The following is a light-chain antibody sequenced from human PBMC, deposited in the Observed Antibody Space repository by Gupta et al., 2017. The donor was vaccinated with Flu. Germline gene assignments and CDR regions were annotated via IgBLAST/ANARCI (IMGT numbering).Light chain of an antibody. CDR1: QSVTSSY. J-gene: IGKJ1*01. V-gene: IGKV3-20*01. CDR2: GAS. CDR3: QQYGSSPRT. Sequence: GPLSVSPGERATLSCRASQSVTSSYLAWYQHKPGQAPRLLIYGASSRATDIPDRFSGSGSGTDFTLTISRLEPEDFAVYYCQQYGSSPRTFGQGTKVEIK.